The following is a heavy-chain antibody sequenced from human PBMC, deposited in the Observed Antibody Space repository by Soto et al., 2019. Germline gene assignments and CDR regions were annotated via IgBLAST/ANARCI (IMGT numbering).Heavy chain of an antibody. V-gene: IGHV4-34*01. CDR1: GGSFSGYY. CDR3: ATTNWNHNWFGP. Sequence: PSETLSLTCAVFGGSFSGYYWSWIRQPPGKGLEWIGDINHRGSTNYNPSLKSRVTISVDTSKNQFSLKLSSVTASDTAVYFCATTNWNHNWFGPWGQGTLVTVSS. J-gene: IGHJ5*02. CDR2: INHRGST. D-gene: IGHD1-1*01.